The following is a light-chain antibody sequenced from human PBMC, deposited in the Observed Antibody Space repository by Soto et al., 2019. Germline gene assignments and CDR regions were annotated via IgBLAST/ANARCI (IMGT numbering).Light chain of an antibody. Sequence: ERVMTQSPATLAVSPGESVTLSCRASQSAASHLAWYQQKPGQAPRLLIYGTSTRATGVPARFSGSGSGTDFTLTISSLPAADFAVYHCQHYNNWPITFGQGTRLEIK. J-gene: IGKJ5*01. CDR1: QSAASH. V-gene: IGKV3-15*01. CDR3: QHYNNWPIT. CDR2: GTS.